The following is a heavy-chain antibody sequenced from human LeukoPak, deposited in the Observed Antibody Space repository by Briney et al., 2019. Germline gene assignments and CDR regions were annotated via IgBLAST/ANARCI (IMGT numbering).Heavy chain of an antibody. CDR1: ELSFSSYG. D-gene: IGHD2-2*01. V-gene: IGHV3-48*01. J-gene: IGHJ4*02. CDR3: AILGYCSSTSCSSDY. Sequence: GGSLRLSCVASELSFSSYGMNWVRQAPGKGLEWVSYISSSSSTIYYADSVKGRFTISRDNSKNTLYLQMNSLRAEDTAVYYCAILGYCSSTSCSSDYWGQGTLVSVSS. CDR2: ISSSSSTI.